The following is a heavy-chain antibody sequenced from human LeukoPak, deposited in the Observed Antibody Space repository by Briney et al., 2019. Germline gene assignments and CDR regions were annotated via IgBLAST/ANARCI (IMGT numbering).Heavy chain of an antibody. J-gene: IGHJ4*02. V-gene: IGHV4-59*01. CDR3: ARTPGDTFDY. Sequence: SETLSLTCTVSDGSISGYYWSWIRQPPGKGLEWIGYIYYSGSTNYNPSLKSRVTISVDTSKNQFSLKLSSVTAADTAVYYCARTPGDTFDYWGQRTLVTVSS. CDR2: IYYSGST. D-gene: IGHD3-9*01. CDR1: DGSISGYY.